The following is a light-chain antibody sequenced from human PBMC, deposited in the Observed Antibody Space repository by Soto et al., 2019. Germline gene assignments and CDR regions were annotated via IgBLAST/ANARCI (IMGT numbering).Light chain of an antibody. V-gene: IGKV3-20*01. CDR3: QQYGSSPIT. J-gene: IGKJ5*01. Sequence: EIVLTQSPDTLSLSPGERATLSCRASQSVSISYLAWYQQKPGQAPRLLIYGASGRATGIPDRFSGSGSGTDFTLTISRLEPEDFAVYYCQQYGSSPITFGQGTRLEIK. CDR2: GAS. CDR1: QSVSISY.